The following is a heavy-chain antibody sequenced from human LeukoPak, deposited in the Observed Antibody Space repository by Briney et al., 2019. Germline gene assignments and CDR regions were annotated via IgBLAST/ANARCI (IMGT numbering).Heavy chain of an antibody. D-gene: IGHD1-26*01. J-gene: IGHJ6*03. CDR2: IIPILGTA. Sequence: ASVKVSCKASGGTFSSYAISWVRQAPGQGLEWMGGIIPILGTADYAQKFQGRVTITTDESTSTAYMELSSLRSEDTAVYYCASGGSSGSYYVGYYYYYMDVWGKGTTVTVSS. CDR3: ASGGSSGSYYVGYYYYYMDV. CDR1: GGTFSSYA. V-gene: IGHV1-69*05.